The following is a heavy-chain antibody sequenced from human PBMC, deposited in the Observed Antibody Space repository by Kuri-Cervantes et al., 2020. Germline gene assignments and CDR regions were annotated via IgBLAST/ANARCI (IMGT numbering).Heavy chain of an antibody. D-gene: IGHD2-15*01. CDR1: GGSISSSSYY. Sequence: SETMSLTCTVSGGSISSSSYYWGWIRQPPEKGLEWIGSIYYSGSTYYNPSLKSRVTISVDRSKNQFSLKLSSVTAADTAVYYCARGRPFARKSRYCSCGSCPYYFDYWGQGTLVTVSS. J-gene: IGHJ4*02. CDR3: ARGRPFARKSRYCSCGSCPYYFDY. V-gene: IGHV4-39*01. CDR2: IYYSGST.